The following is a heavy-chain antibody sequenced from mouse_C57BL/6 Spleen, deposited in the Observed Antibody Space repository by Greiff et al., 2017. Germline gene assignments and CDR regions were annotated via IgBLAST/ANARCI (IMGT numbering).Heavy chain of an antibody. Sequence: QVHVKQSGAELVKPGASVKLSCKASGYTFTEYTIHWVKQRSGQGLEWIGWFYPGSGSIKYNEKFKDKATLTADKSSSTVYMELSRLTSEDSAVYFCARHEEEEYDYDNYYAMDYWGQGTSVTVSS. CDR1: GYTFTEYT. CDR2: FYPGSGSI. D-gene: IGHD2-4*01. V-gene: IGHV1-62-2*01. CDR3: ARHEEEEYDYDNYYAMDY. J-gene: IGHJ4*01.